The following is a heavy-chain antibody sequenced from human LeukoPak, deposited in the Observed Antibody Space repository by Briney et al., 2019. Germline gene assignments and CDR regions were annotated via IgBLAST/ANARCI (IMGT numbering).Heavy chain of an antibody. Sequence: SETLSLTCAIYGGSFSGYYWSWIRQPPGAGLEWIGEINHNGSTNYNPSLKSRVTISIDTSRNQFSLRLSSVTAADTAMYYCARLLRQWLVFDAFDIWGQGTMVTVSS. J-gene: IGHJ3*02. CDR1: GGSFSGYY. V-gene: IGHV4-34*01. CDR2: INHNGST. D-gene: IGHD6-19*01. CDR3: ARLLRQWLVFDAFDI.